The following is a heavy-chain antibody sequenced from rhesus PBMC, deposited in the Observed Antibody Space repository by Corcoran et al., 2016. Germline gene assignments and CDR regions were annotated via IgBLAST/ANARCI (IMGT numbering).Heavy chain of an antibody. V-gene: IGHV4-65*01. Sequence: QVQLQESRPGLVKPSETLSLTCAVSGGSISSSNWWSWIRQPPGKGLVWIGYISCSSGSTYYNPSLKSRVNISTDTSQNQFSLKLSSVTAADTAVYYCAGGYDSGYYIFDYWGQGVLVTVSS. J-gene: IGHJ4*01. D-gene: IGHD3-28*01. CDR3: AGGYDSGYYIFDY. CDR2: ISCSSGST. CDR1: GGSISSSNW.